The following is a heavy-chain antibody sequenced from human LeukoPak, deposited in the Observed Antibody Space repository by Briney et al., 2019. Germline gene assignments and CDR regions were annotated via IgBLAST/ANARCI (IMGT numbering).Heavy chain of an antibody. CDR2: ISSSSSYI. CDR1: GFTFSSYS. V-gene: IGHV3-21*01. CDR3: ARVIRAARGYYDRSDVRYYFDY. J-gene: IGHJ4*02. D-gene: IGHD3-22*01. Sequence: GGSLRLSCAASGFTFSSYSMNWVRQAPGKGLEWVSSISSSSSYIYYADSVKGRFTISRDNAKNSLYLQMNSLRAEDTAVHYCARVIRAARGYYDRSDVRYYFDYWGQGTLVTVSS.